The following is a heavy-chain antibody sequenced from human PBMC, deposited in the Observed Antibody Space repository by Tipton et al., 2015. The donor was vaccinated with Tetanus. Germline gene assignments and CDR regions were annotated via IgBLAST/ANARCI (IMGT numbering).Heavy chain of an antibody. CDR3: ARGRALEATIGRRYYYYGMDV. CDR1: GYTFNSYD. V-gene: IGHV1-8*01. Sequence: QLVQSGAEVKKPGASVKVSCKASGYTFNSYDINWVRQATGQGLEWMGWMNPKSGNTGYAQKFQGRVTMTRNTSISTAYMELSSLRSEDTAVYYCARGRALEATIGRRYYYYGMDVWGQGTTVTVSS. CDR2: MNPKSGNT. D-gene: IGHD5-12*01. J-gene: IGHJ6*02.